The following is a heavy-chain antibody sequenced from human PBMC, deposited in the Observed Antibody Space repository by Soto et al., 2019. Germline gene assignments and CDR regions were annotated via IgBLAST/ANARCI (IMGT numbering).Heavy chain of an antibody. CDR1: GFTFSSYG. CDR3: AKDHYCSSTSCYGVDV. D-gene: IGHD2-2*01. J-gene: IGHJ6*02. CDR2: ISYDGSNK. Sequence: PGGSLRLSCAASGFTFSSYGMHLVRQAPGQGLGWVAVISYDGSNKYYADSVKGRFTISRDNSKNTLYLQMSSLRAEDTAVYYCAKDHYCSSTSCYGVDVWGQGTTVTVAS. V-gene: IGHV3-30*18.